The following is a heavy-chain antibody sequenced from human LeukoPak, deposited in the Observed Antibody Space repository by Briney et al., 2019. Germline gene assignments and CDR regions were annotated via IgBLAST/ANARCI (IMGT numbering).Heavy chain of an antibody. D-gene: IGHD2-15*01. V-gene: IGHV1-2*02. Sequence: GASVKVSCKASGYTFTSYSMHWVREAPGQGLEWMGWIIPNSGDTDYAQKFHGRVTMTRDTSITTVYMELTRLNSDDTAVYFCARGTCSGNGCCPGGNWFDPWGQGTLVTVSS. CDR3: ARGTCSGNGCCPGGNWFDP. J-gene: IGHJ5*02. CDR1: GYTFTSYS. CDR2: IIPNSGDT.